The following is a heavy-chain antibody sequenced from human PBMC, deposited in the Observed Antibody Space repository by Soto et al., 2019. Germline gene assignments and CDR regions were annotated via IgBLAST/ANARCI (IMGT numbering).Heavy chain of an antibody. D-gene: IGHD7-27*01. J-gene: IGHJ4*02. CDR3: ASASRNNWGSFDY. V-gene: IGHV1-8*01. CDR2: MNPNSGNT. CDR1: GYTFTNYD. Sequence: QVQLVQSGAEVKKSGASVKVSCKASGYTFTNYDINWVRQATGQGLEWVGWMNPNSGNTGYAQKFQGRVTMTRSTSITTAYIELSSLRSEDTAVYYGASASRNNWGSFDYWGQGTLVTVSS.